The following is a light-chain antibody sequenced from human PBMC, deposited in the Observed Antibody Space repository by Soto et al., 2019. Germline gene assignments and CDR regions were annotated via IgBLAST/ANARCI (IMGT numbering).Light chain of an antibody. Sequence: QSVLTQPASLSGSPGQSITISCTGTISDVGGYNYVSWYQQHPGKAPKLMIYEVNNRPSGVSNRFSGSKSGNTASLTISGLQAEDEADYYCNSYTSSSTYVFGTGTKVTVL. CDR1: ISDVGGYNY. J-gene: IGLJ1*01. CDR2: EVN. V-gene: IGLV2-14*01. CDR3: NSYTSSSTYV.